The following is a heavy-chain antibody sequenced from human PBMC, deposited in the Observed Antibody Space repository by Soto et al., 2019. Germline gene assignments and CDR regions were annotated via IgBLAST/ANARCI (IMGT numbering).Heavy chain of an antibody. Sequence: PSETLSLTCAVSGGSISSGGYSWSWIRQPPGKGLEWIGYTYHSGSTYYNPSLKSRVTISVDRPKNQFSLKLSSVTAADTAVYYCAHGTPPTDNFDYWGQGTLVTVSS. CDR2: TYHSGST. V-gene: IGHV4-30-2*01. J-gene: IGHJ4*02. CDR3: AHGTPPTDNFDY. D-gene: IGHD1-1*01. CDR1: GGSISSGGYS.